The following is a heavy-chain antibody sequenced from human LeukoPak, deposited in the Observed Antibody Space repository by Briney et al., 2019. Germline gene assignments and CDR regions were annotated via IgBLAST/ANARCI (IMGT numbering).Heavy chain of an antibody. CDR3: ARERVAGYYDSSGYYYRRRLGFDY. D-gene: IGHD3-22*01. J-gene: IGHJ4*02. Sequence: ASVKASCKASGYTFTSYYMHWVRQAPGQGLEWMGIINPSGGSTSYAQKFQGRVTMTRDTSTSTVYMELSSLRSEDTAVYYCARERVAGYYDSSGYYYRRRLGFDYWGQGTLVTVSS. CDR1: GYTFTSYY. CDR2: INPSGGST. V-gene: IGHV1-46*01.